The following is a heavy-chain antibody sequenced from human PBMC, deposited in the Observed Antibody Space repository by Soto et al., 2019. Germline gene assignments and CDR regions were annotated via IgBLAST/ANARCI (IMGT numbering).Heavy chain of an antibody. V-gene: IGHV3-20*04. D-gene: IGHD3-3*01. CDR3: ARGPPSAYYDFWSGYYPYYYYYYGMDV. CDR1: GFTFDDYG. J-gene: IGHJ6*02. Sequence: EVQLVESGGGVVRPGGSLRLSCAASGFTFDDYGMSWVRQAPGKGLEWVSGINWNGGSTGYADSVKGRFTISRDNAKNSLYLQMNSLRAEDTALYYCARGPPSAYYDFWSGYYPYYYYYYGMDVWGQGTTVTVSS. CDR2: INWNGGST.